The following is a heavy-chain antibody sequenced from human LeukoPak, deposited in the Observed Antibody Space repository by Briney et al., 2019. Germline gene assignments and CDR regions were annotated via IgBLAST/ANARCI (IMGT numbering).Heavy chain of an antibody. J-gene: IGHJ5*02. D-gene: IGHD3-10*01. Sequence: GGSLRLSCAASGFTFNTYWIHWVRQVPGKGLVWVSRINGDGSSTAYADSVKGRFTISRDNAKNTLYLQMNSLRAEDTAVYYCVKDGGRFQFDPWGQGTLVTVSS. CDR3: VKDGGRFQFDP. CDR1: GFTFNTYW. CDR2: INGDGSST. V-gene: IGHV3-74*03.